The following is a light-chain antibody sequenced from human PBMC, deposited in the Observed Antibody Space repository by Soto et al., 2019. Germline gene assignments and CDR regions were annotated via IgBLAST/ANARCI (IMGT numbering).Light chain of an antibody. CDR1: GSKIGAGYD. CDR2: GDS. V-gene: IGLV1-40*01. Sequence: QSVLTQPPSVSGAPGKRVTISGTGRGSKIGAGYDVNWYQQLPGTAPKILIYGDSNRPSGVPDRFSGSKSGTSASLAITGLQAEDEADYYCQSYDTGLSGANWVFGGGTKLTVL. CDR3: QSYDTGLSGANWV. J-gene: IGLJ3*02.